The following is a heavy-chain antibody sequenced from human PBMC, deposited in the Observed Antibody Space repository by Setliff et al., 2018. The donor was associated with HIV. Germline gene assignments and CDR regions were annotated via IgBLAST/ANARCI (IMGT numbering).Heavy chain of an antibody. CDR3: TTIVGFCSSTRCYSDY. CDR1: GFTFADYT. CDR2: IRNKVYGETI. J-gene: IGHJ4*02. D-gene: IGHD2-2*01. V-gene: IGHV3-49*04. Sequence: GGSLRLSCTASGFTFADYTMGWVRQAPGKGLEWVAFIRNKVYGETIEYAASVKGRFTISRDDSERIAYLQMNSLKTEDTAVYYCTTIVGFCSSTRCYSDYWGQGTLVTVSS.